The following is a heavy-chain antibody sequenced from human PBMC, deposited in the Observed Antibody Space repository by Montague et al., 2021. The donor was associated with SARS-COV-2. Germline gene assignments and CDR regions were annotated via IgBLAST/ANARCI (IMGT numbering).Heavy chain of an antibody. CDR3: AKSKAAAGVASAFDV. CDR1: GFTFSHSA. D-gene: IGHD6-25*01. V-gene: IGHV3-33*06. J-gene: IGHJ4*02. Sequence: SLRLSCAASGFTFSHSAMHWVRQAPGKGLEWVAVIWHDGTKKFHANSVXGRFIISRDNSQNLLHLQMNSVRGDDTALYYCAKSKAAAGVASAFDVWGQGTLVTVSS. CDR2: IWHDGTKK.